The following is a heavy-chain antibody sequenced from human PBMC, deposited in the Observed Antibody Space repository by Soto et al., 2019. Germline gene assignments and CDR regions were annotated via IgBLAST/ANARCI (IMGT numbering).Heavy chain of an antibody. D-gene: IGHD2-21*02. CDR1: GFSLSNARMG. CDR3: ALSRMTAMVFFDY. V-gene: IGHV2-26*01. Sequence: QVTLKESGPVLVKPTETLTLTCTVSGFSLSNARMGVSWIRQPPGKALEWLAHIFSNDEKSYSTSLKSRHTISKDPSKIQVVLTMTTMDPVDTATYYCALSRMTAMVFFDYWGQGTLVTVSS. J-gene: IGHJ4*02. CDR2: IFSNDEK.